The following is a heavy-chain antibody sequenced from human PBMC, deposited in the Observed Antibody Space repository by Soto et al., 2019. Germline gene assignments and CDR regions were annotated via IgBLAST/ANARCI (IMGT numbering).Heavy chain of an antibody. D-gene: IGHD4-17*01. J-gene: IGHJ2*01. Sequence: QVQLQQWGAGLLKPSETLSLTCAVYGGSFSGYYWSWIRQPPGKGLAWIGEINHSGSTNYNPSLKCRVTISVDTSKNQFSLKLSSVTAADTAVYYCARGPTVTDWYFDLWGRGTLVTVSS. CDR2: INHSGST. V-gene: IGHV4-34*01. CDR3: ARGPTVTDWYFDL. CDR1: GGSFSGYY.